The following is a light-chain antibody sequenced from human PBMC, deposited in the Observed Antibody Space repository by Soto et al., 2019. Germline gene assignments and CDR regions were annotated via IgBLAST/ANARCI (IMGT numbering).Light chain of an antibody. Sequence: DIQMTKSPSSLSASVGDRVTITCRASQSICSYFNWYQQKPGKAPKLLIYAASRLQRGVPSRFTGSRSGTDVSLSISSLQPEDFATYHCPQSASTPPTFGQGNKLEIK. CDR3: PQSASTPPT. CDR1: QSICSY. CDR2: AAS. V-gene: IGKV1-39*01. J-gene: IGKJ2*01.